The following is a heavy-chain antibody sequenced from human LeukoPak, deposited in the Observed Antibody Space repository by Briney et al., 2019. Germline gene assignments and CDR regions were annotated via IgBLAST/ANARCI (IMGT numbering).Heavy chain of an antibody. V-gene: IGHV4-30-2*01. CDR2: IYHSGST. CDR1: GGSISSGGYY. J-gene: IGHJ4*02. D-gene: IGHD1-1*01. Sequence: PSQTLSLTCTVSGGSISSGGYYWSWIRQPPGKGLEWIGYIYHSGSTYYNPSLKSRVTISVDRSKNQFSLKLSSVTAADTAVYYCARHLGTWNDVFFDYWGQGTLVTVSS. CDR3: ARHLGTWNDVFFDY.